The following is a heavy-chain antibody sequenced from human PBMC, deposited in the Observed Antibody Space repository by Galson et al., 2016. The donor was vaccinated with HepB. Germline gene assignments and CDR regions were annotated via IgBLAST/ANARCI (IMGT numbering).Heavy chain of an antibody. Sequence: SLRLSCAASGFTFSSSAMHWVRQPTGKGLEWVSAIGAAGDTYYADSVKGRFTISRENAKNSLYLQMNSLTAGDTAVYYCARGYCSGGSCSIFDSWGQGTLVTVSS. D-gene: IGHD2-15*01. CDR2: IGAAGDT. J-gene: IGHJ4*02. V-gene: IGHV3-13*04. CDR3: ARGYCSGGSCSIFDS. CDR1: GFTFSSSA.